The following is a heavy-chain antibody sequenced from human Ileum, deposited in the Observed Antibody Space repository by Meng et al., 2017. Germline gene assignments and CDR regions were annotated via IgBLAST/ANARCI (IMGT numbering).Heavy chain of an antibody. CDR2: INHGGGT. CDR3: ARVDFRGDSRDSSGLGL. CDR1: GGSFSGFY. D-gene: IGHD3-22*01. V-gene: IGHV4-34*01. Sequence: QGRLQVSGAQSFRPSGTRSLTCAGYGGSFSGFYWSWIRQSPEKGLEWIGEINHGGGTNYNPSLSSRVTISVDTSKNQFSLKVNSVTAADTAFYYCARVDFRGDSRDSSGLGLWGQGTLVTVSS. J-gene: IGHJ4*02.